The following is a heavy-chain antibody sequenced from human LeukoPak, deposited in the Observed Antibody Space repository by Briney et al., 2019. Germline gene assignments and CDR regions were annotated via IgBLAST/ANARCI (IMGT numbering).Heavy chain of an antibody. Sequence: ASVKVSCKASGGTFSSYAISWVRQAPGQGLEWMGGIIPIFGTANYAQKFQGRVTITTDESTSTAYMELSSLRSEDTAVYYCAAGITGTTRIYYYYYMDVWGKGTTVTVCS. CDR2: IIPIFGTA. CDR1: GGTFSSYA. V-gene: IGHV1-69*05. CDR3: AAGITGTTRIYYYYYMDV. J-gene: IGHJ6*03. D-gene: IGHD1-7*01.